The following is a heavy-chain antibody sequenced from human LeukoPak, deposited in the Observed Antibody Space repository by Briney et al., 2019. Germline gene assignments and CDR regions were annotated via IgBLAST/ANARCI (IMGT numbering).Heavy chain of an antibody. V-gene: IGHV4-34*01. J-gene: IGHJ4*02. CDR1: GGSFSGYY. D-gene: IGHD3-3*01. CDR2: INHSGST. CDR3: ARGRILTGLRAKTICGVVTHFDY. Sequence: SETLSLTCAVSGGSFSGYYWSWIRQPPGKGLEWIGEINHSGSTNYNPSLKSRVTISVDTSKNQFSLKLSSVTAADTAVYYCARGRILTGLRAKTICGVVTHFDYWGQGTLVTVSS.